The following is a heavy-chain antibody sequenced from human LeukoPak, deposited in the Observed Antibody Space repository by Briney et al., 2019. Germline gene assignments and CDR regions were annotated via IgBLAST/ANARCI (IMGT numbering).Heavy chain of an antibody. D-gene: IGHD6-13*01. V-gene: IGHV3-23*01. CDR3: AKAASSSWPSYYYGMDV. CDR2: ITGSGGST. J-gene: IGHJ6*02. CDR1: GFIFSSYS. Sequence: PGGSLRLSCAASGFIFSSYSMSWVRQAPGKGLEWVSVITGSGGSTYYADSVKGRFTISKDNSKNTVYLQMSSLSVDDTAVYYCAKAASSSWPSYYYGMDVWGQGTTVTVSS.